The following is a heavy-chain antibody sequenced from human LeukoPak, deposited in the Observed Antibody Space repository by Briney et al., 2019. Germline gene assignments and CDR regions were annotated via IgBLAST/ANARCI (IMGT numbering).Heavy chain of an antibody. D-gene: IGHD3-9*01. J-gene: IGHJ4*02. CDR2: ISGSGGST. V-gene: IGHV3-23*01. CDR1: GFTFSSYA. CDR3: AKGATPRLRFFDWFAAPDY. Sequence: GRSLRLSCAASGFTFSSYAMSWVRQAPGKGLEWVSGISGSGGSTYYADSVKGRFTISRDNSKNTLYLQMNSLSAEDTAVYYCAKGATPRLRFFDWFAAPDYWGQGTLVTVSS.